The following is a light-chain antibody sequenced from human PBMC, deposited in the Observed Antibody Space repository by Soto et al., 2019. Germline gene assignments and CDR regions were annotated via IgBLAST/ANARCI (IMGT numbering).Light chain of an antibody. J-gene: IGLJ3*02. Sequence: QSVLTQPPSVSGAPGQTVTISCAGSSSNIGPGFDVHWYQQVSGTAPKLMIYEVSNRPSGVSNRFSGSKSGNTASLTISGLQAEDEADYYCSSYTSSSTWVFGGGTKLTVL. V-gene: IGLV1-40*01. CDR2: EVS. CDR1: SSNIGPGFD. CDR3: SSYTSSSTWV.